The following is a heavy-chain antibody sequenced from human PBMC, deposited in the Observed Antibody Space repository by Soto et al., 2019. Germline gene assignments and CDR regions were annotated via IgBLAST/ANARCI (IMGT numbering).Heavy chain of an antibody. J-gene: IGHJ5*02. V-gene: IGHV4-39*02. CDR3: ARPRGTSGWYGSWVDP. CDR1: GGSISRNSYY. Sequence: QLQLQESGPGLVKPSETLSLTCSVSGGSISRNSYYWGWIRQPPGKGLEWIGRVHYSGTTDYNPSLESGVPISIDTSKNHFSLKLRSRTAADAAVYFCARPRGTSGWYGSWVDPWGPGALVTVSS. D-gene: IGHD6-13*01. CDR2: VHYSGTT.